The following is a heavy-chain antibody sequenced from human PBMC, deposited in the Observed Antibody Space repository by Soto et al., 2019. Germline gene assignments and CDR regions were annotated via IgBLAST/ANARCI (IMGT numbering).Heavy chain of an antibody. CDR3: ATNYYYDSSAPGY. Sequence: GWSLRLSCAASGFTFSSYAMHWVRQAPGKGLEWVAVISYDGSNKYYADSVKGRFTISRDNSKNTLYLQMNSLRAEDTAVYYCATNYYYDSSAPGYWGQGTLVTVSS. CDR1: GFTFSSYA. J-gene: IGHJ4*02. V-gene: IGHV3-30*03. D-gene: IGHD3-22*01. CDR2: ISYDGSNK.